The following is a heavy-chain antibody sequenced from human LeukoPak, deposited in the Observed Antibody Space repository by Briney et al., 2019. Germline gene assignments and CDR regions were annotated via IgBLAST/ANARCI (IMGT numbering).Heavy chain of an antibody. CDR2: IYNSGNT. CDR1: GASISRYY. Sequence: SETLSLTCSVSGASISRYYWNWIRQPPGKGLEWIGHIYNSGNTNYNPSLKSRVTLSLDTPKNQFSLKLNSVTAADTAVYYCARRTVDDWYFDLWGRGTLVTVSS. CDR3: ARRTVDDWYFDL. V-gene: IGHV4-59*08. D-gene: IGHD4-17*01. J-gene: IGHJ2*01.